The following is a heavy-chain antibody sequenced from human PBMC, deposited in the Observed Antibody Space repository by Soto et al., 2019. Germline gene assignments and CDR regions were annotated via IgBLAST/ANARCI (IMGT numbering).Heavy chain of an antibody. CDR3: AKGRPPVCIVPTCYWTDDF. V-gene: IGHV3-23*01. CDR2: ISGSGGGT. J-gene: IGHJ4*02. CDR1: GITFNNYT. D-gene: IGHD2-15*01. Sequence: EVQLLESGGGLVQPGGSLRLSCAASGITFNNYTMSWMRQAPGKGLEWLCAISGSGGGTYYADSVEGRFTISRDNSRNTLYLQMNSLRAADTAVYDGAKGRPPVCIVPTCYWTDDFWGQGTLVTVSS.